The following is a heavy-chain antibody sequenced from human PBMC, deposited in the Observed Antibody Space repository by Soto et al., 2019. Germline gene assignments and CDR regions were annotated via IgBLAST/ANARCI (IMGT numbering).Heavy chain of an antibody. CDR2: ISSDGSST. CDR3: ARPVVYSGYDRVFFDY. V-gene: IGHV3-74*01. D-gene: IGHD5-12*01. Sequence: PGGSLRLSCAASGFTFSSYAMSWVRQAPGKGLVWVSRISSDGSSTNYADSVKGRFTISRDNAKNTLYLQMNSLRAEDTAVYYCARPVVYSGYDRVFFDYWGRGTLVTVSS. J-gene: IGHJ4*02. CDR1: GFTFSSYA.